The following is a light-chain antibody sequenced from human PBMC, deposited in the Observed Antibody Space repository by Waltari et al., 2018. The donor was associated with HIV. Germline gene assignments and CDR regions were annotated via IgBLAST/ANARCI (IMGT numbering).Light chain of an antibody. CDR2: GKN. V-gene: IGLV3-19*01. CDR1: NLITYS. J-gene: IGLJ2*01. Sequence: SSELTQDATVSVALGQTVRIKCQGDNLITYSASWYKQKPGQAPVLVIFGKNNRHSWSPDRFSGSTSGNTASLTITGAQAEDEADYYCKSRDSSGNHVLFGGGTKLTVL. CDR3: KSRDSSGNHVL.